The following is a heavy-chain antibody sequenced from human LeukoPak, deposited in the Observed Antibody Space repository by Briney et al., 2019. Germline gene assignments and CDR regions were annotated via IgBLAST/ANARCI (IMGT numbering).Heavy chain of an antibody. CDR1: GYTFTGYY. D-gene: IGHD5-24*01. V-gene: IGHV1-2*02. Sequence: GASVKASCKASGYTFTGYYMHWMRQAPGQGLEWMGWINPNSGGTNYAQKFQGRVTMTRDTSISTAYMELSGLRSDDTAMYYCAKDRGRDGYNFFDYWGQGTLVTVSS. J-gene: IGHJ4*02. CDR3: AKDRGRDGYNFFDY. CDR2: INPNSGGT.